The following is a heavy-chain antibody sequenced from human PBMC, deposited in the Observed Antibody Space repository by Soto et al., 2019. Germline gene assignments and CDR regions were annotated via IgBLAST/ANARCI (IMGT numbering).Heavy chain of an antibody. CDR3: ARDYSGSYPY. Sequence: SETLSLTCAVYGGSFSGYYWSWIRQPPGKGLEWIGEINHSGSTNYNPSLKSRVTISVDKSKNQFSLKLSSVTAADTAVYYCARDYSGSYPYWGQGTLVTVSS. CDR1: GGSFSGYY. CDR2: INHSGST. D-gene: IGHD1-26*01. V-gene: IGHV4-34*01. J-gene: IGHJ4*02.